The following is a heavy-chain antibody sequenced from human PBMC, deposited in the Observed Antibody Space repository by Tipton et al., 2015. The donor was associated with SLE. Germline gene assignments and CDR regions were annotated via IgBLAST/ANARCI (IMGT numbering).Heavy chain of an antibody. V-gene: IGHV4-59*11. CDR2: IYYTGST. D-gene: IGHD2-2*01. CDR1: GGSISSHY. CDR3: ASMIVVIPVEARRDGMDV. J-gene: IGHJ6*02. Sequence: TLSLTCTVSGGSISSHYWSWIRQPPGKGLEWIGYIYYTGSTYYNPSLKSRVTISVDTSKNQFSLKLSSVTAADTAVYYCASMIVVIPVEARRDGMDVWGQGTTVTVSS.